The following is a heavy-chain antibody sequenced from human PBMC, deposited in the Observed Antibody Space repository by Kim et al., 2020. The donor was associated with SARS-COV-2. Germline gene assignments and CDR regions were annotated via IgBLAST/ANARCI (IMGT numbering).Heavy chain of an antibody. J-gene: IGHJ4*02. D-gene: IGHD3-10*01. CDR3: TKDLSLLWVGLADY. Sequence: ADSVKGRFTISRDNSKNTLYLQMNSLRAEDTAVYYCTKDLSLLWVGLADYWGQGTLVTVSS. V-gene: IGHV3-23*01.